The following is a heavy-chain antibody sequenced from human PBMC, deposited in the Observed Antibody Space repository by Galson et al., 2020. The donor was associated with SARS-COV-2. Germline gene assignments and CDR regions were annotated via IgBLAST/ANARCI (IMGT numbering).Heavy chain of an antibody. CDR2: IGTAGDT. J-gene: IGHJ6*03. CDR1: GFTFSSYD. Sequence: GESLKISCAASGFTFSSYDMHWVRQATGKGLEWVSAIGTAGDTYYPGSVKGRFTISRENAKNSLYLQMNSLRAGDTAVYYCARANTRYGSGTSRYYHFSCMDVWGTGTTGTVSS. D-gene: IGHD3-10*01. V-gene: IGHV3-13*04. CDR3: ARANTRYGSGTSRYYHFSCMDV.